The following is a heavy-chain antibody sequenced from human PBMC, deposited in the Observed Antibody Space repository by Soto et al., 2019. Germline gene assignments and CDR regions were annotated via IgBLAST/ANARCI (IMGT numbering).Heavy chain of an antibody. Sequence: QVQLVQSGAEVKKPGPSVKVSCKASGGTFSSYAISWVRQAPGKGLEWLGGIIPIFGTANYAQKFQGRVTNNADESTSTAYMELSRLRSEDTAVYYCARDGVVLTGYSEGCFDYWGQGTLVPVSS. D-gene: IGHD3-9*01. CDR1: GGTFSSYA. CDR3: ARDGVVLTGYSEGCFDY. J-gene: IGHJ4*02. CDR2: IIPIFGTA. V-gene: IGHV1-69*01.